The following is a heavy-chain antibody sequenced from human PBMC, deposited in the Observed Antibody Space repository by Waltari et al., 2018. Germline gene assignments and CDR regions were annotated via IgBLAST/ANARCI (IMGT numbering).Heavy chain of an antibody. CDR1: GLTFSSYG. D-gene: IGHD4-4*01. V-gene: IGHV3-30*02. J-gene: IGHJ4*02. Sequence: QVQLVESGGGVVQPGGSLRLSCAASGLTFSSYGMHWVRQAPGKGLEWVAFIRDDGSNKDYADSVKGRFTISRDNSKNTLYLQMNSLRAEDTAVYYCAKDGSYSNFDYWGQGTLVTVSS. CDR3: AKDGSYSNFDY. CDR2: IRDDGSNK.